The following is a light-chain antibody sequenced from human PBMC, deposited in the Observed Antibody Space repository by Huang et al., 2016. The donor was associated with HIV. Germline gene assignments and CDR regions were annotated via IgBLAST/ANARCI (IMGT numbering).Light chain of an antibody. J-gene: IGKJ2*01. CDR3: QQYNSHSPT. CDR2: KAS. CDR1: QTISNG. Sequence: DIQMTQSPSTLSASVGDRVTITCRASQTISNGLACYQQKPGKAPKFLIYKASNLESGVPSSFSVSGSGTEFTLTISSLQPDDFATYYCQQYNSHSPTFGQGTKLEIK. V-gene: IGKV1-5*03.